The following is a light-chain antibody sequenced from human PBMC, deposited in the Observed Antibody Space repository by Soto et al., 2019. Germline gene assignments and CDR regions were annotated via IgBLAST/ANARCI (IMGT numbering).Light chain of an antibody. Sequence: DIQMTQSPSSVSASVGDRVTITCRASQGIGSWLAWYQQKPGKAPNLLIYAASSLQSGVPSRFSGSGSGTDFTLTIGSLQPEDFATYYCQQANSFPWTFGQGTMVEIK. CDR2: AAS. V-gene: IGKV1-12*01. CDR1: QGIGSW. CDR3: QQANSFPWT. J-gene: IGKJ1*01.